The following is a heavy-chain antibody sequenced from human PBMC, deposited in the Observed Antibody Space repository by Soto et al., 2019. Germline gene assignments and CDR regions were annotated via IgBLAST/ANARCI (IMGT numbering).Heavy chain of an antibody. CDR1: GGSMTCENW. V-gene: IGHV4-4*02. CDR2: IYHSGSA. Sequence: SETRCLTWTVSGGSMTCENWWSWVRQPPGKGLEWIGEIYHSGSANYNPSLKSRATISLDKSNSQFSLKVTSVTAADKAIYYCVRDRGAVWGIYRKRAPKSDSWGQG. J-gene: IGHJ4*02. D-gene: IGHD3-16*02. CDR3: VRDRGAVWGIYRKRAPKSDS.